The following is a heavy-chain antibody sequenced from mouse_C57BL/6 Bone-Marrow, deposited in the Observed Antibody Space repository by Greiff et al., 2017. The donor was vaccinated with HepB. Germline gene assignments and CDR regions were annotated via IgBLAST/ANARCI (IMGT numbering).Heavy chain of an antibody. CDR2: ISYDGSN. CDR1: GYSITSGYY. D-gene: IGHD2-4*01. CDR3: ARGYDYSWFAY. V-gene: IGHV3-6*01. Sequence: EVKLMESGPGLVKPSQSLSLTCSVTGYSITSGYYWNWIRQFPGNKLEWMGYISYDGSNNYNPSLKNRISITRDTSKNQFFLKLNSLTTEDTATYYCARGYDYSWFAYWGQGTLVTVSA. J-gene: IGHJ3*01.